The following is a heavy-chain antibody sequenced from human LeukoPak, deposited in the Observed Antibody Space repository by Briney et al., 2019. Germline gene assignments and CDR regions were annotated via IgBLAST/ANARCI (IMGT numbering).Heavy chain of an antibody. D-gene: IGHD4-17*01. CDR2: IKSKTDGGTT. Sequence: GGSLRLSCAASGFTFSNAWMSWVRQAPGKGLEWVGRIKSKTDGGTTDYAAPVKGRFTISRDDSKNTLYLQMNSLKTEVTAVYYCHPVTTKGGWFDPWGQGTLVTVSS. CDR3: HPVTTKGGWFDP. J-gene: IGHJ5*02. V-gene: IGHV3-15*01. CDR1: GFTFSNAW.